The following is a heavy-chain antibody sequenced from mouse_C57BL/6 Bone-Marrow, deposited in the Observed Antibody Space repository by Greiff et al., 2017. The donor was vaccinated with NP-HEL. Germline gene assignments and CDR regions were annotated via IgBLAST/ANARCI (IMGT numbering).Heavy chain of an antibody. CDR3: ARRPYYYGSSSYAMDY. CDR1: GYTFTSYW. D-gene: IGHD1-1*01. Sequence: QVQLKQPGAELVMPGASVKLSCKASGYTFTSYWMHWVKQRPGQGLEWIGEIDPSDSYTNYNQKFKGKSTLTVDKSSSTAYMQLSSLTSEDSAVYYCARRPYYYGSSSYAMDYWGQGTSVTVSS. J-gene: IGHJ4*01. CDR2: IDPSDSYT. V-gene: IGHV1-69*01.